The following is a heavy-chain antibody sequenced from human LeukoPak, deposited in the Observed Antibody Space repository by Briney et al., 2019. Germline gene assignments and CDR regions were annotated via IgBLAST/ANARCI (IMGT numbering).Heavy chain of an antibody. CDR3: ARQRGHSSVNWFDP. D-gene: IGHD6-19*01. V-gene: IGHV4-4*07. CDR1: GGSISSYY. Sequence: SETLSLTCTVSGGSISSYYWSWIRQPAGKGLEWIGRIYTSGSTNYNPSLKSRVTMSVDTSKNQFSLKLSSVTAADTAVYYCARQRGHSSVNWFDPWGQGTLVTVSS. CDR2: IYTSGST. J-gene: IGHJ5*02.